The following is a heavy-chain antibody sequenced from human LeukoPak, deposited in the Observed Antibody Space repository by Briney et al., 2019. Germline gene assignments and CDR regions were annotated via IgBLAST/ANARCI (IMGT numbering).Heavy chain of an antibody. D-gene: IGHD3-9*01. CDR3: ARESWLNYFDY. V-gene: IGHV3-33*01. J-gene: IGHJ4*02. Sequence: PGGSPRLSCAASGFTFSSYGMHWVRQAPGKGLEWVAVIWYDGSNKYYADSVKGRFTISRDNSKNTLYLQMNSLRAEDTAVYYCARESWLNYFDYWGQGTLVTVSS. CDR1: GFTFSSYG. CDR2: IWYDGSNK.